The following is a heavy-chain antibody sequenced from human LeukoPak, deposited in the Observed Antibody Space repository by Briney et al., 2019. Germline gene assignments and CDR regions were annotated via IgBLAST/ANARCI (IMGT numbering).Heavy chain of an antibody. D-gene: IGHD2-15*01. CDR2: IKQDGSDK. CDR1: GFTFSNYW. J-gene: IGHJ4*02. V-gene: IGHV3-7*05. Sequence: GGSPRLSCAASGFTFSNYWMSWVRQAPGKGLEWVANIKQDGSDKYYVDSVKGRFTISRDNAKNSLYLQMNSLSAEDTAVYYCARGGACSGGSCHTRYFDYWGQGTLVTVSS. CDR3: ARGGACSGGSCHTRYFDY.